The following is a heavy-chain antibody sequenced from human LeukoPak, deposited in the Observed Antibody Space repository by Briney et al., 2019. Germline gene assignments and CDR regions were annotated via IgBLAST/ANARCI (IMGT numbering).Heavy chain of an antibody. CDR3: ARELQYQLLPPHMDV. V-gene: IGHV1-2*02. D-gene: IGHD2-2*01. J-gene: IGHJ6*02. Sequence: EASVKVSCKASGYTFTGYYMHWVRQAPGQRLEWMGWINPNSGGTNYAQKFQGRVTMTRDTSISTAYMELSRLRSDDTAVYYCARELQYQLLPPHMDVWGQGTTVTVSS. CDR2: INPNSGGT. CDR1: GYTFTGYY.